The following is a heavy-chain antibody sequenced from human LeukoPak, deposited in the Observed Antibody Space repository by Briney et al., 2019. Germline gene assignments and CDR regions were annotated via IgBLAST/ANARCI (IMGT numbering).Heavy chain of an antibody. Sequence: PSETLSLTCTVSGGSISSYYWSWIRQPPGKGLEWIGYMYYSGSTIYNPSLMSRVTISVDTSKSQFSLRLSSVTAADTAVYYCARGYYYGSGSYYNPTHFDYWGQGTLVTVSS. CDR2: MYYSGST. D-gene: IGHD3-10*01. V-gene: IGHV4-59*01. CDR3: ARGYYYGSGSYYNPTHFDY. CDR1: GGSISSYY. J-gene: IGHJ4*02.